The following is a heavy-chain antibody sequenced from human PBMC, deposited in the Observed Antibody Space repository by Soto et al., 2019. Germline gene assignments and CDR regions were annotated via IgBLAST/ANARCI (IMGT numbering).Heavy chain of an antibody. J-gene: IGHJ3*02. Sequence: EVQLLESGGGLVQPGGSPRLSCAASGFTFSSYVMNWVRQAPGKGLEWVSTISGSGGSTYYADSVEGRFTFSRDNSKNTLHLLMNSLRAEDTAVYYCAKVGSNGWYDAFDIWGQGTMVTVSS. CDR2: ISGSGGST. CDR3: AKVGSNGWYDAFDI. V-gene: IGHV3-23*01. D-gene: IGHD6-19*01. CDR1: GFTFSSYV.